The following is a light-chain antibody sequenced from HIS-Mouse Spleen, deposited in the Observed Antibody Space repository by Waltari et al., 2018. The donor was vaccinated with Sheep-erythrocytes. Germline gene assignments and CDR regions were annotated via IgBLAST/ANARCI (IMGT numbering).Light chain of an antibody. Sequence: QSALTQPRSVSGSPGQSVTISCTGTSSNVGGYNYVSWYQQHPGKAPKLMIDDVSKRPAGVPVSFSGSKSGNAASLTISGLQAEDEAEYYCCSYAGSYTFWVFGGGTKLTVL. V-gene: IGLV2-11*02. CDR2: DVS. J-gene: IGLJ3*02. CDR3: CSYAGSYTFWV. CDR1: SSNVGGYNY.